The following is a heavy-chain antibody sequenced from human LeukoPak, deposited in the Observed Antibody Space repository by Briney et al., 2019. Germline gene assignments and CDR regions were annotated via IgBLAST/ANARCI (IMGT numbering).Heavy chain of an antibody. D-gene: IGHD3-3*01. CDR2: INAGNGNT. CDR1: GYTFTSYA. CDR3: ARGPLRFAYFDY. Sequence: ASVKVSCKASGYTFTSYAMHWVRQAPRQRLEWMGWINAGNGNTKYSQKFQGRVTITRDTSASTAYMELSSLRSEDTAVYYCARGPLRFAYFDYWGQGTLATVSS. V-gene: IGHV1-3*01. J-gene: IGHJ4*02.